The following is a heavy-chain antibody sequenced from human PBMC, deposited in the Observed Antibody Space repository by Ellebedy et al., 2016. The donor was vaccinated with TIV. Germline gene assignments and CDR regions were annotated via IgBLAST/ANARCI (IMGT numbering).Heavy chain of an antibody. CDR1: GGSFSGYY. CDR3: ARVASMVRGKGYYFDY. CDR2: INHSGST. J-gene: IGHJ4*02. D-gene: IGHD3-10*01. V-gene: IGHV4-34*01. Sequence: MPSETLSLTCAVYGGSFSGYYWSWIRQPPGKGLEWIGEINHSGSTNYNPSLKSRVTVSVDTSKNQFSLKLSSVTAADTAVYYCARVASMVRGKGYYFDYWGQGTLVTVSS.